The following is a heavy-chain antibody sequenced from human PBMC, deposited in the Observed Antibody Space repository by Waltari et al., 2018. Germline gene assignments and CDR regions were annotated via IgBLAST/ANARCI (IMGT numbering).Heavy chain of an antibody. CDR1: GESFSGLY. CDR3: ARAPFGGYDYVGGTYRYFYYYMDV. Sequence: QVRLQQWGPGLLKPSETLSLTCAVYGESFSGLYWRWIPPPPGKGLEWIGEIYHDGSTNYNPSLKGRVTMSVDTSKNQFSLNLRSVTAADTAVYYCARAPFGGYDYVGGTYRYFYYYMDVWGKGTTVAVSS. CDR2: IYHDGST. V-gene: IGHV4-34*01. D-gene: IGHD3-16*02. J-gene: IGHJ6*03.